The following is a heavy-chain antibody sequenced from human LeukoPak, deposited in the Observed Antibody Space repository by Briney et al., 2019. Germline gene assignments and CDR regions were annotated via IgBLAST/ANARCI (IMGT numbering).Heavy chain of an antibody. CDR2: ISYDGSNK. D-gene: IGHD2-21*01. CDR3: ARDRSPEGILWDNRSSYYYGMDV. CDR1: GFTFSSYA. J-gene: IGHJ6*02. Sequence: GRSLRLSCAASGFTFSSYAMHWVRQAPGKGLEWVAVISYDGSNKYYADSVKGRFTISRDNSKNTLYLQMNSLRAEDTAVYYCARDRSPEGILWDNRSSYYYGMDVWGQGTTVTVSS. V-gene: IGHV3-30*04.